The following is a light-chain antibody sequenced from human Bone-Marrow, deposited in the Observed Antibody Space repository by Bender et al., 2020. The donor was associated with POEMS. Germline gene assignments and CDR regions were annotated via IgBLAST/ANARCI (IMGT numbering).Light chain of an antibody. Sequence: QSALTQPASVSESPGQSITVSCTGDNADLGPHSVVSWYQQHPGRVPKLMIYEDTKRPSGVSDRFSASKSGSTASLTIYGLQAEDEADYYCFSYDATTTLFVVRSGTKVSVL. CDR2: EDT. CDR1: NADLGPHSV. V-gene: IGLV2-23*02. CDR3: FSYDATTTLFV. J-gene: IGLJ1*01.